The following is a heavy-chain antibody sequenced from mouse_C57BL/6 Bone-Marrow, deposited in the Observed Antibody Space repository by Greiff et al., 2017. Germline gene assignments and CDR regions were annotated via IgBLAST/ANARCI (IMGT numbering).Heavy chain of an antibody. CDR3: ARFLLFITTVVDDY. Sequence: VQLQQSGAELVKPGASVKMSCKASGYTFTSYWITWVKQRPGQGLEWIGDIYPGSGSTNYNEKFKSKATLTVDTSSSTAYMQLSSLTSEDFAVYYCARFLLFITTVVDDYWGQGTTLTVSS. J-gene: IGHJ2*01. CDR2: IYPGSGST. V-gene: IGHV1-55*01. D-gene: IGHD1-1*01. CDR1: GYTFTSYW.